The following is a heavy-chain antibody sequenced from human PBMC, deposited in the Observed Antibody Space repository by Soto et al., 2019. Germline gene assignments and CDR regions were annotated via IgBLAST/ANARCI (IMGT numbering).Heavy chain of an antibody. V-gene: IGHV3-30*04. CDR2: ISYDGTNK. D-gene: IGHD6-19*01. J-gene: IGHJ4*01. CDR3: ARDPSPYTSGWYGIDF. Sequence: GGPLRLSCAASGVMFSAYAMLWVRQAPGKGLEWVAAISYDGTNKYYADSIKGRFTISRDNSANTLFLQVNSLRREDTAMYYCARDPSPYTSGWYGIDFWGHGTLVTVSS. CDR1: GVMFSAYA.